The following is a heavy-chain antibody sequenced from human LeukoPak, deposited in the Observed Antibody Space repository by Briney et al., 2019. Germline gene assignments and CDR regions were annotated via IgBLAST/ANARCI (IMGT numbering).Heavy chain of an antibody. CDR1: GFTFRNHG. Sequence: GGSLRLSCVFSGFTFRNHGMHWVRQAPGKGLEWVSSIFPSGGEIHYADSVRGRFTISRDNSKSTLSLQMNSLRVEDTAIYYCATYRQVLLPFESWGQGTLVTVSS. D-gene: IGHD2-21*01. CDR3: ATYRQVLLPFES. CDR2: IFPSGGEI. V-gene: IGHV3-23*01. J-gene: IGHJ4*02.